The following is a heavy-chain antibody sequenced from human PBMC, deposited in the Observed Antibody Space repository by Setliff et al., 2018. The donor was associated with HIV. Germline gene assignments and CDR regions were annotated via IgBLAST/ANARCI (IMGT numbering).Heavy chain of an antibody. CDR3: ARELKGVYDSWSSSDPPYYFDN. Sequence: ASVKVSCKASGYTFTGHYMHWVRQAPGQGLEWMGRINPNSGGTNYAKKFQGRFTMTRDTSISTAYMELSRLRSDDTAVYYCARELKGVYDSWSSSDPPYYFDNWGQGTLVTVSS. CDR2: INPNSGGT. J-gene: IGHJ4*02. CDR1: GYTFTGHY. D-gene: IGHD3-3*01. V-gene: IGHV1-2*06.